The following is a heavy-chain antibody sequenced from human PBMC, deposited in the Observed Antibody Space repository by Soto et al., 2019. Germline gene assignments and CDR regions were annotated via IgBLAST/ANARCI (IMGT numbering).Heavy chain of an antibody. CDR1: GGSFSGYY. D-gene: IGHD5-12*01. J-gene: IGHJ3*02. V-gene: IGHV4-34*01. Sequence: SETLSLTCAVYGGSFSGYYWSWIRQPPGKGLEWIGEINHSGSTNYNPSLKSRVTISVDTSKNQFSLKLSSVTAADTAVYYCAREGVEMATITGAFDIWGQGTMVTVSS. CDR3: AREGVEMATITGAFDI. CDR2: INHSGST.